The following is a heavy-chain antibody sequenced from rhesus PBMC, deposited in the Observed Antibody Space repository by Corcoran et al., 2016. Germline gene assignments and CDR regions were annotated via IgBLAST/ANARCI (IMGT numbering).Heavy chain of an antibody. D-gene: IGHD1-44*01. CDR3: ARSYSGYHLGFDY. V-gene: IGHV4-80*01. J-gene: IGHJ4*01. CDR1: GGSFSSYW. Sequence: QVQLQESGPGLVKPSETLSLTCAVSGGSFSSYWWSWIRQPPGKGLEWIVEINGNSGSTNYNPSLKSRVTISKDAAKNQFSLKLSSVTAADTAVYYCARSYSGYHLGFDYWGQGVLVTVSS. CDR2: INGNSGST.